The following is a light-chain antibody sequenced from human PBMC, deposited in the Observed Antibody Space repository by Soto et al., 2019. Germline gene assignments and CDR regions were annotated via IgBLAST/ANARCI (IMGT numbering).Light chain of an antibody. CDR3: SSYAGTNKMV. CDR1: SSDVGGYNY. J-gene: IGLJ2*01. V-gene: IGLV2-8*01. CDR2: EVS. Sequence: QSALTQPPSASGSPGQSVTISCTGTSSDVGGYNYVSWYQQYPGKAPKLMIYEVSERPSGVPERFSGSKSGNTASLTVSGLQAEDEADYYCSSYAGTNKMVFGGGTKVTVL.